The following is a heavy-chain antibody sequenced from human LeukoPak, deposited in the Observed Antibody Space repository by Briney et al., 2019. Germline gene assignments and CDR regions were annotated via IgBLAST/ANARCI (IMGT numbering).Heavy chain of an antibody. D-gene: IGHD5-12*01. CDR1: GFTFSNAW. V-gene: IGHV3-15*01. CDR2: IKSKTDGGTT. CDR3: AKDFVAPSDIVATTGFDY. J-gene: IGHJ4*02. Sequence: GGSLRLSCAASGFTFSNAWMSWVRQAPGKGLEWVGRIKSKTDGGTTDYAAPVKGRFTISRDDSKNTLYLQMNSLRAEDTAVYYCAKDFVAPSDIVATTGFDYWGQGTLVTVSS.